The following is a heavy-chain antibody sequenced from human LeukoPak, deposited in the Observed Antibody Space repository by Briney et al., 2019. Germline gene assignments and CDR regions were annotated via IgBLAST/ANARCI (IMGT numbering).Heavy chain of an antibody. CDR1: GLTVSSHY. D-gene: IGHD3-3*01. CDR2: ISSSGRNI. V-gene: IGHV3-21*01. J-gene: IGHJ2*01. Sequence: GGSLRLSCAASGLTVSSHYMTWVRQAPGKVLEWVSSISSSGRNIHYADSLKGRFTISRDNAKNSLYLQMNGLRAEETAVYYCARDRFDDAWYFDLWGRGTLVTVSS. CDR3: ARDRFDDAWYFDL.